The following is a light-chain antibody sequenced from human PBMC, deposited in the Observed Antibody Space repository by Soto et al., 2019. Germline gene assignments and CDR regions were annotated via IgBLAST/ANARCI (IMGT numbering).Light chain of an antibody. J-gene: IGKJ4*01. Sequence: EIVMTQSPVTLSASPGERVTLSCRARQSVNINLAWYQQRPGQAPRVLIYGESNRASGIPDRFSGSGSGTDFTLTISSLEPDDFALYYCQQYKDLPPLTFGGGTRVEIK. V-gene: IGKV3D-15*01. CDR2: GES. CDR1: QSVNIN. CDR3: QQYKDLPPLT.